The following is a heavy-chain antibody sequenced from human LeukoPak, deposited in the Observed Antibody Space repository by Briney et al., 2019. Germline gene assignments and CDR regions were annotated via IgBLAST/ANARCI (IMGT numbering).Heavy chain of an antibody. CDR1: LDSTTSNF. Sequence: SETLSLTCTVSLDSTTSNFWSCVRQPPGKRLEWIGEIHRSGSPNYNPSLQSRVTILVDRSKNQFSLKLTSATAADTAVYYCARDVSAAGLAGYWGPGTLVTVSS. V-gene: IGHV4-4*02. CDR2: IHRSGSP. CDR3: ARDVSAAGLAGY. J-gene: IGHJ4*02. D-gene: IGHD6-13*01.